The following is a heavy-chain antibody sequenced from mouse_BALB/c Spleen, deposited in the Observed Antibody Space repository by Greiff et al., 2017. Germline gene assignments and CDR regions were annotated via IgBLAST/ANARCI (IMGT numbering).Heavy chain of an antibody. V-gene: IGHV2-9*02. J-gene: IGHJ4*01. CDR3: AREYGYDSAMDY. CDR2: IWAGGST. D-gene: IGHD2-2*01. CDR1: GFSLTSYG. Sequence: VKLVESGPGLVAPSQSLSITCTVSGFSLTSYGVHWVRQPPGKGLEWLGVIWAGGSTNYNSALMSRLSISKDNSKSQVFLKMNSLQTDDTAMYYCAREYGYDSAMDYWGQGTSVTVSS.